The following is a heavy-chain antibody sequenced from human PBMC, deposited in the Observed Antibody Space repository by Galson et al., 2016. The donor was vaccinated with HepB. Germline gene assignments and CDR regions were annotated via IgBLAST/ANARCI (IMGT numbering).Heavy chain of an antibody. CDR2: IFSVDAT. J-gene: IGHJ3*02. D-gene: IGHD3-22*01. Sequence: SLRLSCAVSGFTFSDYVMNWVRQAPGKGLEWVAVIFSVDATYYRDSVKGRFTISRDNSKNTLYLQMNNLRAEDTAVYYCEGYSDPFDIWGQGTMVTVSS. V-gene: IGHV3-53*01. CDR3: EGYSDPFDI. CDR1: GFTFSDYV.